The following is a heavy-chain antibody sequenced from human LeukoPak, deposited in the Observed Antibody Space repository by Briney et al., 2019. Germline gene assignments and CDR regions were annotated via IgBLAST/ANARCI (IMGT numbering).Heavy chain of an antibody. J-gene: IGHJ4*02. CDR2: ISYDGSNK. D-gene: IGHD1/OR15-1a*01. V-gene: IGHV3-30*18. CDR1: GFTFSTYG. CDR3: AKPLRGLNSWYYFDY. Sequence: PGGSLRLSCAASGFTFSTYGMHWVRQAPGKGLEWVAVISYDGSNKYYADSVKGRFTISRDNSKNTLYLQMNSLRAEDTAVYYCAKPLRGLNSWYYFDYWGQGTLVTVSS.